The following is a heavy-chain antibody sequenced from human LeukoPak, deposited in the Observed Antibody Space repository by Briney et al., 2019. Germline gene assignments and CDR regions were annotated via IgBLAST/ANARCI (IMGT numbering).Heavy chain of an antibody. CDR1: GYTFTSYY. Sequence: ASVKVSCKASGYTFTSYYMHWVRQAPGQGLEWMGIINPSGGSTSYAQKFQGRVTMTRDTSTSTVYMELSSLRSEDTAVYYCARAQERYSGYDSSSGYWGQGTLVTVSS. J-gene: IGHJ4*02. D-gene: IGHD5-12*01. CDR3: ARAQERYSGYDSSSGY. V-gene: IGHV1-46*01. CDR2: INPSGGST.